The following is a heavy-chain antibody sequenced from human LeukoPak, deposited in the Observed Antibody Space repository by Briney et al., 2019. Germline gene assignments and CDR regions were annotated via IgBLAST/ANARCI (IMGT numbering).Heavy chain of an antibody. J-gene: IGHJ5*02. CDR2: IYYSGST. CDR3: ARHGYGLVVSVVPAAGWFDP. CDR1: GGSISSSSYY. V-gene: IGHV4-39*01. Sequence: SETLSLTCTVSGGSISSSSYYWGWIRQPPGKGLEWIGSIYYSGSTYYNPSLKSRVTISVDTSKNQFSLKLSSVTAADTAVYYCARHGYGLVVSVVPAAGWFDPWGQGTLVTVSS. D-gene: IGHD2-2*01.